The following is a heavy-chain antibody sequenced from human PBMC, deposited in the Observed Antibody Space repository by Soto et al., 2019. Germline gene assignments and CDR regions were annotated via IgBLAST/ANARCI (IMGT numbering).Heavy chain of an antibody. D-gene: IGHD3-22*01. Sequence: GESLKISCKGSGYSFTSYWIGWVRQMPGKGLEWMGIIYPGDSDTRYSPSFQGQVTISADKSISTAYLQWSSLKASDTAMYYCATRVLGYDPGKYYDVMDVWGQGSSVTVSS. J-gene: IGHJ6*02. CDR2: IYPGDSDT. CDR1: GYSFTSYW. V-gene: IGHV5-51*01. CDR3: ATRVLGYDPGKYYDVMDV.